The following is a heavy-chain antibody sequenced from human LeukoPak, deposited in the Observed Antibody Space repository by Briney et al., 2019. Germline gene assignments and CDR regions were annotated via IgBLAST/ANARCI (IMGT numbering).Heavy chain of an antibody. J-gene: IGHJ4*02. CDR1: GYSISSGYF. CDR2: IYHSGST. CDR3: ARQTGSGLFILP. D-gene: IGHD3/OR15-3a*01. V-gene: IGHV4-38-2*02. Sequence: SETLSLTCTVSGYSISSGYFWGWIRQPPGKGLEWIGSIYHSGSTYYNASLKSQVSISIDTSKNQFSLKLTSVTAADTAVYYCARQTGSGLFILPGGQGTLVTVSS.